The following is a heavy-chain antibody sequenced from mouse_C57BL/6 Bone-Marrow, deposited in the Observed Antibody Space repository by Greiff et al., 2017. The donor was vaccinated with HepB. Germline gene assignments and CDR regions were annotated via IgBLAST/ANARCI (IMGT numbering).Heavy chain of an antibody. J-gene: IGHJ3*01. Sequence: QVQLQESGPGLVAPSQSLSITCTVSGFSLTSYGVDWVRQSPGKGLEWLGVIWGVGSTNYNSALKSRLSISKDNSKSQVFLKMNSLQTDDTAMYYCASLYYGPLGFAYWGQGTLVTVSA. V-gene: IGHV2-6*01. CDR2: IWGVGST. CDR3: ASLYYGPLGFAY. D-gene: IGHD2-1*01. CDR1: GFSLTSYG.